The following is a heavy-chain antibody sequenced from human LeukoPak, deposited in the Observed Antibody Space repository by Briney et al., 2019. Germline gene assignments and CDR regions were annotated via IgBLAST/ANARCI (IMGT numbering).Heavy chain of an antibody. V-gene: IGHV3-64D*09. Sequence: GGSLRLSCSASGFTFSSYAMHWVRQAPGKGLEYVSAISSNGGSTYYADSVRGRFTISRDNSKNTLYLQMSSLRAEDTAVYYCATNRGWASGDAFDIWGQGTMVTVSS. CDR1: GFTFSSYA. CDR2: ISSNGGST. CDR3: ATNRGWASGDAFDI. J-gene: IGHJ3*02. D-gene: IGHD5-24*01.